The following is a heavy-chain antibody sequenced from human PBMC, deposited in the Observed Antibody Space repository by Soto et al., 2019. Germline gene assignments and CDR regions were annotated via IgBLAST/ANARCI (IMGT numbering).Heavy chain of an antibody. Sequence: PSETLSLTCTFSGCSISSYYWVLIRQPPGKGLEWIGEINHSGSTNYNPSLKSRVTISVDTSKNQFSLKLSSVTAADTAVYYCARVLYCSGGSCPDYWGQGTLVTVSS. J-gene: IGHJ4*02. CDR1: GCSISSYY. CDR3: ARVLYCSGGSCPDY. D-gene: IGHD2-15*01. V-gene: IGHV4-34*01. CDR2: INHSGST.